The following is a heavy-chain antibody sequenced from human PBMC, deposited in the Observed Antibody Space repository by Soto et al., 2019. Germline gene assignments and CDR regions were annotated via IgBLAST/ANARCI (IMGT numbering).Heavy chain of an antibody. CDR1: GFTFTYYS. D-gene: IGHD2-2*01. CDR3: ADPVPAATHYDYYDMYV. V-gene: IGHV3-23*01. CDR2: ISGRGDTT. Sequence: EVQLLESGGGLMQPGGSLRLSCVASSGFTFTYYSMSWVRQAPWQWLEWVAHISGRGDTTYYADSVKGRFTISRDTFNSTLYLHINSVRAADAAVYYCADPVPAATHYDYYDMYVWGQGTTVTVSP. J-gene: IGHJ6*01.